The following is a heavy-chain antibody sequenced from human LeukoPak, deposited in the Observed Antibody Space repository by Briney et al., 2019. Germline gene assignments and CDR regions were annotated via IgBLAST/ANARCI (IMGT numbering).Heavy chain of an antibody. V-gene: IGHV3-23*01. CDR3: ARGVASGWYLGLDY. CDR2: ITSTGTST. CDR1: GFTFANYA. Sequence: GGSLRLSCAASGFTFANYAMTWVRQAPVKGMEWVSPITSTGTSTFYADSVKGRFTVSRDNSNNTLFLQMNSLRVEDSAVYYCARGVASGWYLGLDYWGRGTLVTVSS. J-gene: IGHJ4*02. D-gene: IGHD6-19*01.